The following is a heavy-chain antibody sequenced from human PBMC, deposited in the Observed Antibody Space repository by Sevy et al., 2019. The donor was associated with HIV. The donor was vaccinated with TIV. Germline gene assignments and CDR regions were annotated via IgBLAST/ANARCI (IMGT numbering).Heavy chain of an antibody. CDR1: GYSFSGYN. J-gene: IGHJ4*02. CDR2: INPTSGGT. V-gene: IGHV1-2*06. Sequence: ASVKVSCKTSGYSFSGYNMHWVRQALGQGLEWMGRINPTSGGTKFAEMFQGRVTMTRDMSISTAYMELSSLRSDDTAVYYSVRVPAAAGTRGYFDYWGQGTLVTVSS. CDR3: VRVPAAAGTRGYFDY. D-gene: IGHD6-13*01.